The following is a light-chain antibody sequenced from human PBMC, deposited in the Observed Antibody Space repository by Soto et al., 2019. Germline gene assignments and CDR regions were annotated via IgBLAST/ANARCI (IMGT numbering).Light chain of an antibody. J-gene: IGLJ2*01. V-gene: IGLV2-11*01. Sequence: QSVLTQPRSVSESPGQSVTISCTGTSSDVGGYNYVSWYQQHPGKAPKLMIYDVSKRPSGVPDRFSGSKSGNTASLTISGLQAEDEADYYCCSYAGSYTLVFGGGTKPPS. CDR1: SSDVGGYNY. CDR2: DVS. CDR3: CSYAGSYTLV.